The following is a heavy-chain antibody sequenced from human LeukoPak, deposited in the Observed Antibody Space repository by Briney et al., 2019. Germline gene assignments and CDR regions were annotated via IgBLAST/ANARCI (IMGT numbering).Heavy chain of an antibody. Sequence: SETLSLTCSVSGDSINNYYWNWIRQSPGKGLEWIGYIKNNGGTYYNPSLKSRVTISPDSSRNLFSLRLAYVTAADSAVYYCARRIVSMGPITPDNWFDPWGQGILVIVSS. CDR2: IKNNGGT. V-gene: IGHV4-59*08. CDR1: GDSINNYY. D-gene: IGHD1-26*01. CDR3: ARRIVSMGPITPDNWFDP. J-gene: IGHJ5*02.